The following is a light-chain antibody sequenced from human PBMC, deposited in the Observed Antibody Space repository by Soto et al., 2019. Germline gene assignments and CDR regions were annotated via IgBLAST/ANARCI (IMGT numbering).Light chain of an antibody. Sequence: QSVLTQPRSASGTPGQRVTISCSGSSSNIGSNTVNWYQQLPGTAPKLRIYSNNQRPSGVPNRFSGSKSGTSASLAISGLQSEDEADYYWAAWDDSLKAVVFGGGTKLTVL. CDR2: SNN. J-gene: IGLJ2*01. V-gene: IGLV1-44*01. CDR1: SSNIGSNT. CDR3: AAWDDSLKAVV.